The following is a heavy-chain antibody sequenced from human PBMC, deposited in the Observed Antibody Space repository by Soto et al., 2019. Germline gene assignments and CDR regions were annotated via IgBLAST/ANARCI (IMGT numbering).Heavy chain of an antibody. D-gene: IGHD1-1*01. CDR3: ARRLSGPKEEYNAYYFYGLDV. CDR2: IDPSNSYT. J-gene: IGHJ6*02. Sequence: PGESLKISCQGSGYSFTSHWITWVRQTPGKGLEWMGRIDPSNSYTNYSPSFQGHVAISIDGSISTAYLQWSSLEASDTAIYYCARRLSGPKEEYNAYYFYGLDVWGQGTTVTVSS. CDR1: GYSFTSHW. V-gene: IGHV5-10-1*01.